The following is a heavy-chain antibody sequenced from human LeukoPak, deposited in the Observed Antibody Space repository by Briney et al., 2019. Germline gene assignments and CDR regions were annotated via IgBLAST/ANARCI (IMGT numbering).Heavy chain of an antibody. CDR1: GFTFSSYA. Sequence: GGSLRLSCSASGFTFSSYAMHWLRQAPEKGLEYVSAISSNGGSTYYADSVKGRFTISRDNSKNTLYLQMSSLRAEDTAVYYCVKGYCSSISCFGDYWGQGTLVTFSS. CDR2: ISSNGGST. V-gene: IGHV3-64D*09. J-gene: IGHJ4*02. CDR3: VKGYCSSISCFGDY. D-gene: IGHD2-2*01.